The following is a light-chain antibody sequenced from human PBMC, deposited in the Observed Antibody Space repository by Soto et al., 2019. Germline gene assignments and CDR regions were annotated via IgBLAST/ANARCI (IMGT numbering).Light chain of an antibody. V-gene: IGKV3D-15*01. CDR1: QSVNIY. CDR3: QHYDNWPFT. CDR2: GAS. J-gene: IGKJ2*01. Sequence: EIVMTQSPATLSVSPGERATLSCRASQSVNIYLAWYQQKPGQAPRLLIFGASYRATGIPARFSGNGSGTEFNLTISSLQSEDFAIYYCQHYDNWPFTFGQGTKLEI.